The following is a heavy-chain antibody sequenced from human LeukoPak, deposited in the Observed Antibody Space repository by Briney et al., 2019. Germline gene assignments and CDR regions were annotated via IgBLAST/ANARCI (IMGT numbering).Heavy chain of an antibody. CDR1: GFTFSSYG. J-gene: IGHJ4*02. Sequence: GGSLRLSCAASGFTFSSYGMHWVRQAPGKGLEWVAFIRYDGSNKYYADSVKGRFTISRDNAKNTLYLQMNSLRAEDTAVYYCARVLNNYDFWSGFGYWGQGTLVTVSS. CDR3: ARVLNNYDFWSGFGY. V-gene: IGHV3-30*02. D-gene: IGHD3-3*01. CDR2: IRYDGSNK.